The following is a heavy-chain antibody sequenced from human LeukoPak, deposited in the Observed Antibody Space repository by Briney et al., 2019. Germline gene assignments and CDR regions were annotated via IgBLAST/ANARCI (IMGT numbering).Heavy chain of an antibody. D-gene: IGHD3-3*01. CDR1: GYTFTSYY. CDR3: ARDHSFWSGYYFSNWFDP. V-gene: IGHV1-46*01. J-gene: IGHJ5*02. Sequence: ASVKVSCKASGYTFTSYYMHWVRQAPGQGLEWMGIINPSGGSTSYAQKFQGRITMTRDMSTSTVNMKLSSLRSEDTAVYYCARDHSFWSGYYFSNWFDPWGQGTLVTVSS. CDR2: INPSGGST.